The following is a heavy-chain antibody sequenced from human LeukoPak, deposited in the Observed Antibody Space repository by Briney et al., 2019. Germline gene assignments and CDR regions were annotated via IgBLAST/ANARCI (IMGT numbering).Heavy chain of an antibody. Sequence: QPGGSLRLSCAASGFTFDDYAMHWVRQAPGKGLEWVSGISWNSGSIGYADSVKGRFTISRDNAKNSLYLQMNSLRAEDTALYYCARVRESPDAFDIWGQGTMVTVSS. CDR1: GFTFDDYA. CDR3: ARVRESPDAFDI. V-gene: IGHV3-9*01. CDR2: ISWNSGSI. D-gene: IGHD3-10*01. J-gene: IGHJ3*02.